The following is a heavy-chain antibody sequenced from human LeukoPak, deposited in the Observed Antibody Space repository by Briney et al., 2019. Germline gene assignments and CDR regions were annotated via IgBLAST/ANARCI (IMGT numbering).Heavy chain of an antibody. CDR2: IYPGDSDT. CDR3: ARTETAEHYYYYGVDV. CDR1: GYSFTSYW. V-gene: IGHV5-51*01. J-gene: IGHJ6*04. D-gene: IGHD5-18*01. Sequence: GESLKISCKGSGYSFTSYWIGWVRQMPGKGLEWMGIIYPGDSDTRYSPSFQGQVTISADKSISTAYLQWSSLKASDTAMYYCARTETAEHYYYYGVDVWGKGTTVTVSS.